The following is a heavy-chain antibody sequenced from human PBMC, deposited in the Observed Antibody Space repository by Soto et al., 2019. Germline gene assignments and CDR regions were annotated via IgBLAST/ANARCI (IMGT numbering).Heavy chain of an antibody. V-gene: IGHV4-61*08. Sequence: SETLSLTCTVSGGSISSGAYYWIWIRQHPGKGLEWIGYIYYSGNTNYNPSLKSRVTISVDTSKNQFSLKLSSVTAADTAVYYCARHFYVVVPAANQKYYYYMDVWGKGTTVTVSS. CDR2: IYYSGNT. CDR3: ARHFYVVVPAANQKYYYYMDV. D-gene: IGHD2-2*01. CDR1: GGSISSGAYY. J-gene: IGHJ6*03.